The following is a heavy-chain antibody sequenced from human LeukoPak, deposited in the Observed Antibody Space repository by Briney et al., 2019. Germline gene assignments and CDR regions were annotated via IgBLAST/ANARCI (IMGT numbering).Heavy chain of an antibody. CDR2: INPNSGGT. V-gene: IGHV1-2*06. CDR1: GYTFTGYY. J-gene: IGHJ4*02. D-gene: IGHD6-19*01. CDR3: ARDAGSGWYLFDY. Sequence: ASVKVSCKASGYTFTGYYMHWVRQAPGQGLEWMGRINPNSGGTNYAQKFQGRVTMTRDTSISTAYMELSSLRSEDTAVYYCARDAGSGWYLFDYWGQGTLVTVSS.